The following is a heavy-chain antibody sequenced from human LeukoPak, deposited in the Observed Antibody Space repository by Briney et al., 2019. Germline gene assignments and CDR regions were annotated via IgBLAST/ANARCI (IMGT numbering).Heavy chain of an antibody. CDR1: GGSFSGYY. CDR3: ASGRVRYYDILTGYRYYYYYMDV. CDR2: INHSGST. D-gene: IGHD3-9*01. J-gene: IGHJ6*03. V-gene: IGHV4-34*01. Sequence: SETLSLTCAVYGGSFSGYYWSWIRQPPGKGLEWIGEINHSGSTNYNPSLKSRVTISVDTSKNQFSLKLSSVTAADTAVYYCASGRVRYYDILTGYRYYYYYMDVWGKGTTVTVSS.